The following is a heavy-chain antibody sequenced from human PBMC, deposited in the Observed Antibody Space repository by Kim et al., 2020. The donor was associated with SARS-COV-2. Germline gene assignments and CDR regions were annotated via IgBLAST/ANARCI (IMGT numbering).Heavy chain of an antibody. CDR2: IHPDGTST. CDR1: GFTFSNYW. CDR3: ARGPFKGEAGTVDF. Sequence: GGSLRLSCAASGFTFSNYWMHWVRQAPGKGLVWVSRIHPDGTSTDYADSVKGRFTISRDNAKDTLYLQTNTVRVDDTAVYYCARGPFKGEAGTVDFLGQG. V-gene: IGHV3-74*01. D-gene: IGHD6-19*01. J-gene: IGHJ4*02.